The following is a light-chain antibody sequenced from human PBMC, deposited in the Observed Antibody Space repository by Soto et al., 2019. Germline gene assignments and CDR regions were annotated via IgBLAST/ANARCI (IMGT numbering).Light chain of an antibody. Sequence: DIVMTQSPDSLTVSLGERATINCKSSQSVLYSSTNKNYLAWYQQKPGQAPRLLIYGASSRATGIPVRFSGSGSGTDFTLTISRLEPEDFAVYYCQQYGSSPRTFGQGTKVDIK. CDR2: GAS. CDR1: QSVLYSSTNKNY. J-gene: IGKJ1*01. CDR3: QQYGSSPRT. V-gene: IGKV4-1*01.